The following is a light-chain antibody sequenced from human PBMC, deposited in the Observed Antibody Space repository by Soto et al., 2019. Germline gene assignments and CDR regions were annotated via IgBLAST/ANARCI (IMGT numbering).Light chain of an antibody. CDR3: FSHRSGDSHV. J-gene: IGLJ1*01. V-gene: IGLV2-14*01. CDR1: SSDVGSYNH. Sequence: QSALTQPASVSGSPGQSITISCTGTSSDVGSYNHVSWYQQHPGKAPKLIIWDVSNRPSGVSYRFSGSKTGNTASLTISGLQAEDEAYYYCFSHRSGDSHVFGTGTKVTVL. CDR2: DVS.